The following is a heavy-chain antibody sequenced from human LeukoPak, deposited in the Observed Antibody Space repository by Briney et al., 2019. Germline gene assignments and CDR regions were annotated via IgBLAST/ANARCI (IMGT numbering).Heavy chain of an antibody. CDR1: GGTFSSYA. J-gene: IGHJ4*02. Sequence: SVKVSCKASGGTFSSYAISWVRQAPGQGLEWMGRIIPILGIANYAQKFQGRVTITADKSTSTAYMELSSLRAEDTAVYYCARDAFLEWLLYVGTPPDYWGQGTLVTVSS. CDR2: IIPILGIA. D-gene: IGHD3-3*02. CDR3: ARDAFLEWLLYVGTPPDY. V-gene: IGHV1-69*04.